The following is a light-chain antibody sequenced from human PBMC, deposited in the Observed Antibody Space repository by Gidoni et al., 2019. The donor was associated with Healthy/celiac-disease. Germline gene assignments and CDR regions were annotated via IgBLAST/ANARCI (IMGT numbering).Light chain of an antibody. CDR1: QSLSSY. Sequence: DIQMTQSPSSLSASVGDRVTITCRASQSLSSYLNWYQQKPGKAPKRLIYAASSLQSWVPSRFSGRGSRTDFTLTISSLQPEDFATYYCQQSYSTPTFXPXTKVDIK. CDR2: AAS. V-gene: IGKV1-39*01. J-gene: IGKJ3*01. CDR3: QQSYSTPT.